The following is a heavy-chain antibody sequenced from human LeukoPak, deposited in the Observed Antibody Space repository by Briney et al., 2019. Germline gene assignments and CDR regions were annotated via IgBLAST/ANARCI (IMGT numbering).Heavy chain of an antibody. J-gene: IGHJ4*02. CDR3: AREGAPSIAALLFDY. CDR1: GDSVSSNSAA. Sequence: SQTLSLTCAIAGDSVSSNSAAWNWIRQSPSRGLEWLGRTYYRSKWYNDYAVSVKSRITINPDTSKNQFSLQLNSVTPEDTAVYYCAREGAPSIAALLFDYSGQGALVTVSS. CDR2: TYYRSKWYN. V-gene: IGHV6-1*01. D-gene: IGHD6-6*01.